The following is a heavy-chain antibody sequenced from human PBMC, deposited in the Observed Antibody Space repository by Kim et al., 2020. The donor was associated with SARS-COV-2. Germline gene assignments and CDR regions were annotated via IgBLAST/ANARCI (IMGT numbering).Heavy chain of an antibody. Sequence: SETLSLTCTVSGGSISSGDYYWSWIRQPPGKGLEWIGYIYYSGSTYYNPSLKSRVTISVDTSKNQFSLKLSSVTAADTAVYYCARGGGAGGDYYDFWSGRAPTFDYWGQGTLVTVSS. CDR3: ARGGGAGGDYYDFWSGRAPTFDY. V-gene: IGHV4-30-4*01. D-gene: IGHD3-3*01. CDR2: IYYSGST. J-gene: IGHJ4*02. CDR1: GGSISSGDYY.